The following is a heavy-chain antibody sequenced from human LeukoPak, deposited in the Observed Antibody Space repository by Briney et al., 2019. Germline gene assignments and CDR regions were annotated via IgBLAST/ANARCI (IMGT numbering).Heavy chain of an antibody. V-gene: IGHV3-30*18. D-gene: IGHD1-26*01. Sequence: GGSLRLSCAASGFSFSNYGMHWVRQAPGKGLERVAVISYDGNNKYYADSVKVRFTISRDNSKNTLYLQMNSLRAEDMAVYYCAKDLTDGSYYAFDYWGQGTLVTVSS. J-gene: IGHJ4*02. CDR2: ISYDGNNK. CDR3: AKDLTDGSYYAFDY. CDR1: GFSFSNYG.